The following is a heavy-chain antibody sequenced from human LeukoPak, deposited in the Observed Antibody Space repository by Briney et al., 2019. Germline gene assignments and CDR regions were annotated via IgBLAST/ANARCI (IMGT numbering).Heavy chain of an antibody. CDR3: ARPQSGLGWFDP. J-gene: IGHJ5*02. Sequence: WIGRIYSTGITTYNPSLKGRVTMSVDTSKNQFSLKLSSVTAADTAVYYCARPQSGLGWFDPWGQGILVTVSS. CDR2: IYSTGIT. V-gene: IGHV4-4*07.